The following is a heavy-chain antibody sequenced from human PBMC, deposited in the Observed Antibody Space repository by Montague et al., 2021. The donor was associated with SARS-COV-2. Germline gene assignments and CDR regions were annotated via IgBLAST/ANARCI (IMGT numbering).Heavy chain of an antibody. CDR2: IFQSGTT. V-gene: IGHV4-39*07. CDR1: GGSISSSSYY. J-gene: IGHJ6*02. Sequence: SETLSLTCSVSGGSISSSSYYWGWIRQPPGKGLEWIGCIFQSGTTYYNPSLERRSTMSVDTSKNQFSLKLSSVTAADTAVYYCAREYWENYYDFWSGTNLASDYPYYGMDVWGQGTTVTVSS. CDR3: AREYWENYYDFWSGTNLASDYPYYGMDV. D-gene: IGHD3-3*01.